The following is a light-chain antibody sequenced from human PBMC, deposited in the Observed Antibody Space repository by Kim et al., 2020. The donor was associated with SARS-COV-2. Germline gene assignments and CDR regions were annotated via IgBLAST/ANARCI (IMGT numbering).Light chain of an antibody. CDR2: DAT. CDR3: QQSNDWPPLT. J-gene: IGKJ1*01. Sequence: SPEERATLSCKDSQTINYRLVWYQHKPGQAPRLLIYDATTRATGVPARFVGSGSETDFTLTISSLQSEDFAVYYCQQSNDWPPLTFGQGTKVDIK. V-gene: IGKV3-15*01. CDR1: QTINYR.